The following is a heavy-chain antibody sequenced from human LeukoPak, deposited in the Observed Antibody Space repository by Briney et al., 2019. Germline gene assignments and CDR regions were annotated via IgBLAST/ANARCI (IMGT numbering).Heavy chain of an antibody. CDR1: GGSFSGYY. D-gene: IGHD3-16*02. CDR3: ARERAYYDYVWGSYRYLPILDY. V-gene: IGHV4-34*01. CDR2: INHSGST. Sequence: SETLSLTCAVYGGSFSGYYWSWIRQPPGKGLEWIGEINHSGSTNYNPSLKSRVTISVDTSKNRFSLKLSSVTAADTAVYYCARERAYYDYVWGSYRYLPILDYWGQGTLVTVSS. J-gene: IGHJ4*02.